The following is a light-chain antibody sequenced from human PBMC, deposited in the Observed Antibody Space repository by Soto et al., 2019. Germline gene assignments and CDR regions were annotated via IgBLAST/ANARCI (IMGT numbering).Light chain of an antibody. CDR2: GAS. CDR1: QSVDSN. CDR3: QQYNNWWT. Sequence: EILMTQSPATLSVSPGERATLSCRASQSVDSNLAWYQQKPGQAPRLLIYGASTRATGISARFSGSGSGTEFTLTISSLQSVDFGVYYCQQYNNWWTFGHGTKVDIK. V-gene: IGKV3-15*01. J-gene: IGKJ1*01.